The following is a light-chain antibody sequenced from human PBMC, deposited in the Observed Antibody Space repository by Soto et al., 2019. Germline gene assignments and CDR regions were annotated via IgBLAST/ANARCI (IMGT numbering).Light chain of an antibody. J-gene: IGLJ2*01. CDR3: SSYTSDNTLDVV. CDR2: NVS. V-gene: IGLV2-14*01. Sequence: QSVLTQPASVSGSPGQSITISCTGTSGDIGDYNSVSWYQQHPSKAPKLMIYNVSNRPSGVSNRFSGSKSGNTASLTISGLQAEDEADYYCSSYTSDNTLDVVFGGGTKLTVL. CDR1: SGDIGDYNS.